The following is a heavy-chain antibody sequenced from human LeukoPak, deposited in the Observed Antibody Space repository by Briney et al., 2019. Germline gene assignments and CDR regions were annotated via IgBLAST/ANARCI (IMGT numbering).Heavy chain of an antibody. CDR1: GGSISSNSYY. Sequence: SETLSLTCTVSGGSISSNSYYWGWIRQPPGTGLEWLGCIYYSGSTYYNPSLKSRVTISVDTSKNQFSLNLSSVTAADTAVYYCARHNTEYSSGWPFDYWGQGTLVTVSS. J-gene: IGHJ4*02. V-gene: IGHV4-39*01. D-gene: IGHD6-19*01. CDR2: IYYSGST. CDR3: ARHNTEYSSGWPFDY.